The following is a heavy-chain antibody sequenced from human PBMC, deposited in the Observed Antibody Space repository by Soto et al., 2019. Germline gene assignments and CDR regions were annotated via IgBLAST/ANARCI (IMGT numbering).Heavy chain of an antibody. J-gene: IGHJ6*02. CDR2: ISSSSTYI. CDR1: GFSFSTYN. CDR3: ARDVTAVIMWYYGMDV. D-gene: IGHD6-13*01. Sequence: GALRLSCAASGFSFSTYNMNWVRQAPGKGLEWVSSISSSSTYIYYADSVKGRFTISRDDAKNSLFLQMNSLRAEGTAVYYCARDVTAVIMWYYGMDVWGQGTTVTVSS. V-gene: IGHV3-21*01.